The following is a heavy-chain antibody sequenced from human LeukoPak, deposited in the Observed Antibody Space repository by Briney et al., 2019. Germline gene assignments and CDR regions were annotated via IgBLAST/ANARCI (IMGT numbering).Heavy chain of an antibody. J-gene: IGHJ3*02. D-gene: IGHD2-2*01. Sequence: ASVKVSCKASGYTFTSYGISWVRQAPGQGLEWMGWISAYNGNTNYAQKLQGRVTVTTDTSTSTAYMELRSLRSDDTAVYYCARTRSAVVEDAFDIWGQGTMVTVSS. CDR2: ISAYNGNT. CDR3: ARTRSAVVEDAFDI. V-gene: IGHV1-18*01. CDR1: GYTFTSYG.